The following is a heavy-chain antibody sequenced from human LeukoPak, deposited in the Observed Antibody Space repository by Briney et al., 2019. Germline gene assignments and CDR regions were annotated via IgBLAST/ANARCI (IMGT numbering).Heavy chain of an antibody. CDR1: GYTFTSYD. V-gene: IGHV1-8*01. CDR2: MNPNRGDT. D-gene: IGHD4/OR15-4a*01. Sequence: ASVTVSCTASGYTFTSYDIHWVRQAPGQGLEWMGRMNPNRGDTDYAQKFQGRVTMTRDTSISTAYMELSSLRSEDTAVYYCAREGGAAYDAFDIWGQGTMVTVSS. J-gene: IGHJ3*02. CDR3: AREGGAAYDAFDI.